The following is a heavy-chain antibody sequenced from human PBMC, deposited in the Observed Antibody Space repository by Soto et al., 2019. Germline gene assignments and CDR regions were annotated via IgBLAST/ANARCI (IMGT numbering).Heavy chain of an antibody. CDR3: ARRWGGTFDI. D-gene: IGHD3-10*01. Sequence: SETLSLTCTVSGGSISNYYWSWIRQPPGKGLEWIGYIYYSGGTNYNPSLKSRVTISVDTSKNQFSLKLSSVTAADTAVYYCARRWGGTFDIWGQGTMVTVSS. CDR1: GGSISNYY. CDR2: IYYSGGT. V-gene: IGHV4-59*08. J-gene: IGHJ3*02.